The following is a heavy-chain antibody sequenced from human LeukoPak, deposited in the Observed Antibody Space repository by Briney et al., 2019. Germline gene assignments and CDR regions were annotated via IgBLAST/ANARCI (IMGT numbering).Heavy chain of an antibody. V-gene: IGHV1-69*05. CDR1: GGTFSSYA. CDR2: IIPIFGTA. J-gene: IGHJ6*03. CDR3: ARDLDYYYYMDV. Sequence: ASVKVSCKASGGTFSSYAISWVRQAPGQGLEWMGRIIPIFGTANYAQKFRGRVTITTDESTSTAYMELSSLRSEDTAVYYCARDLDYYYYMDVWGKGTTVTVSS.